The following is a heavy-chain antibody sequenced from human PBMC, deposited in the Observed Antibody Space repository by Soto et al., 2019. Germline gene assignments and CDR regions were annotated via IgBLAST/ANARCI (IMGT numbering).Heavy chain of an antibody. V-gene: IGHV1-46*01. J-gene: IGHJ4*02. D-gene: IGHD3-10*01. CDR3: ATPSGY. CDR1: GYTFTSHY. Sequence: ASVKVSCKASGYTFTSHYMHWVRQAPGQGLEWMGLINPSAGSTSYAQSSQGRVTMTRDTSTSTVFMDLSSLRSEDTALYYCATPSGYWGQGTLVTVSS. CDR2: INPSAGST.